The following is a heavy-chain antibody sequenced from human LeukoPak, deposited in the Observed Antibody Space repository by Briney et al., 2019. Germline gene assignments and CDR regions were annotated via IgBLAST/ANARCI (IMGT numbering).Heavy chain of an antibody. CDR3: AKDRGGRNEVDY. CDR2: VSGSGVST. J-gene: IGHJ4*02. Sequence: GGSLRLSCAASGFTFSSYAMSWVRQAPGKGLEWVSGVSGSGVSTYYADSVKGRFTISRDNSKNTLNLQMNSLRAEDTAIYYCAKDRGGRNEVDYWGQGTLVTVSS. CDR1: GFTFSSYA. D-gene: IGHD6-25*01. V-gene: IGHV3-23*01.